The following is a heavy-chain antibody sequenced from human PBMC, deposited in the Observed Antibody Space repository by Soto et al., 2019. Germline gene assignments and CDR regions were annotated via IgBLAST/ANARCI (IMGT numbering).Heavy chain of an antibody. CDR3: ERDNYDSSGYYSYFDY. D-gene: IGHD3-22*01. CDR1: GYTFTSYG. Sequence: GASVKVSCKASGYTFTSYGISWVRQAPGQGLEWMGWISAYNGNTNYAQKLQGRVTMTTDTSTSTAYMELRSLRSDDTAVYYCERDNYDSSGYYSYFDYWGQGTLVTVSS. J-gene: IGHJ4*02. CDR2: ISAYNGNT. V-gene: IGHV1-18*01.